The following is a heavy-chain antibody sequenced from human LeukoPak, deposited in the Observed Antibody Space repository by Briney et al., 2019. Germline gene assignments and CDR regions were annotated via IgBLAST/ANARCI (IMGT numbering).Heavy chain of an antibody. Sequence: ASVKVSCKASGYTFTRYGITWVRQAPGQGLEYMGWISGYNGNTNYGQKVQGRVTMTTDTSTSTAYMELRSLKSDDTAVYYCARAPVAQGVIDYWGQGTLVTVSS. CDR1: GYTFTRYG. CDR2: ISGYNGNT. CDR3: ARAPVAQGVIDY. V-gene: IGHV1-18*01. D-gene: IGHD3-10*01. J-gene: IGHJ4*02.